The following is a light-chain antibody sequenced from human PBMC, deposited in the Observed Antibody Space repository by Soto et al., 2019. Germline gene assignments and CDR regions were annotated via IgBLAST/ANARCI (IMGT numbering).Light chain of an antibody. CDR1: QSIRSSS. CDR2: GGS. J-gene: IGKJ5*01. V-gene: IGKV3-20*01. Sequence: EIVLTQSPGTLSLSPGERATLSCRASQSIRSSSLAWYQQKPGQAPRLLIYGGSSRATGIPDRFSGGGSGTDFTLTISRLEPEDFAVYYCQQYGSSLITFGQGTRLEIK. CDR3: QQYGSSLIT.